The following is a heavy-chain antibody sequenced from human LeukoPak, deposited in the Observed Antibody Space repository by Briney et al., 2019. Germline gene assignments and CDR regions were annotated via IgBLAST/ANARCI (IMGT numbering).Heavy chain of an antibody. CDR3: ARDLGAQTMVFFDP. Sequence: GASVKVSCKASGYTXTGYYLHWVRQAPGQGLEWMGWINPNSGATNFAQKFQGRVTMTRDTSTSTVYMELSSLRSEDTAVYYCARDLGAQTMVFFDPWGQGTLVTVSS. CDR1: GYTXTGYY. CDR2: INPNSGAT. J-gene: IGHJ5*02. V-gene: IGHV1-2*02. D-gene: IGHD4/OR15-4a*01.